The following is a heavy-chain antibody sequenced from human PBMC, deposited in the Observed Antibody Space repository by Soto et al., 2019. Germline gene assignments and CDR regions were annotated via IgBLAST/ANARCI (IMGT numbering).Heavy chain of an antibody. V-gene: IGHV3-30-3*01. CDR2: ISDDGSQK. J-gene: IGHJ4*02. CDR1: EFTFSRYT. CDR3: ARAESSSWHKFDY. Sequence: QVQLVESGGGVVQPGRSLRLSCAASEFTFSRYTMHWIRQAPGKGLEWVAVISDDGSQKYHTDSVKGRFTISRDNFKNKLYLEMTGLRSEDTAVYYCARAESSSWHKFDYWGQGTLVTVSS. D-gene: IGHD6-13*01.